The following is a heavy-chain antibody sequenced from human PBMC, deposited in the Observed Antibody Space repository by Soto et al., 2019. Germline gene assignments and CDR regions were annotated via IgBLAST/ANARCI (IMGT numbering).Heavy chain of an antibody. Sequence: QVQLVQSGAEVKKPGSSVKVSCKASGGTFSSYTINWVRQAPGQGLEWMGRIIPILGIANYAQKFQGRVTITADKSTSTAYMELSSLRSEDTAVYYCATGVVVVAATDGYWGQGTLVTVSS. V-gene: IGHV1-69*02. D-gene: IGHD2-15*01. J-gene: IGHJ4*02. CDR2: IIPILGIA. CDR3: ATGVVVVAATDGY. CDR1: GGTFSSYT.